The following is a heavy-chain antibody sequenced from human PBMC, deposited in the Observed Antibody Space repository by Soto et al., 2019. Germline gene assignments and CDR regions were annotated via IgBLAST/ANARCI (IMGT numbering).Heavy chain of an antibody. CDR2: IYSSGTT. Sequence: SETLSLTCTVSGGAISSYYWSWIRQPPGKGLGWIGYIYSSGTTSYNSSLKSRVTLSVDTSKNEFSLKLTSVTAADTAVYYCARSGDSSGYYYVFDYWGQGNLVTVSS. D-gene: IGHD3-22*01. J-gene: IGHJ4*02. V-gene: IGHV4-59*01. CDR1: GGAISSYY. CDR3: ARSGDSSGYYYVFDY.